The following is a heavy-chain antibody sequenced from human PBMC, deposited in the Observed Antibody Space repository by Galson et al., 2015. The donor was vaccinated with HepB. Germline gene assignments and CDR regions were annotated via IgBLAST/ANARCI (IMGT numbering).Heavy chain of an antibody. CDR1: GFTFSSYA. CDR2: ISGSGGST. D-gene: IGHD5-12*01. V-gene: IGHV3-23*01. Sequence: SLRLSCAASGFTFSSYAMSWVRQAPGKGLEWVSAISGSGGSTYYADSVKGRFTISRDNSKNTLYLQMNSLRAEDTAVYYCAKRAEGPDVDIVATLLEYYFDYWGQGTLVTVSS. CDR3: AKRAEGPDVDIVATLLEYYFDY. J-gene: IGHJ4*02.